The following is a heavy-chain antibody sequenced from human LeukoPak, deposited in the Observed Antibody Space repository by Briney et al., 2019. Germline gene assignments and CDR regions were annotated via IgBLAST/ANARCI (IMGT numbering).Heavy chain of an antibody. V-gene: IGHV4-39*01. J-gene: IGHJ6*03. CDR1: GGSISSSSYY. Sequence: PSETLSLTCTVSGGSISSSSYYWGWIRQPPGKGLEWIGSIYYSGSTYYNPSLKSRVTISVDTSKNQFSLKLSSVTAADTAVYYCATLHPPSWYSPYYYYYMDVWGKGTTVTVS. CDR3: ATLHPPSWYSPYYYYYMDV. CDR2: IYYSGST. D-gene: IGHD6-13*01.